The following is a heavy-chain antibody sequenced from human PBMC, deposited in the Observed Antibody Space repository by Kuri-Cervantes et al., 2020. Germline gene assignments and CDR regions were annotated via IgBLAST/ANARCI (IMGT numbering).Heavy chain of an antibody. CDR1: GYTLTSYY. J-gene: IGHJ4*02. CDR3: ARGAQRYYYDSSGYKDY. V-gene: IGHV1-46*01. Sequence: ASVKVSCKASGYTLTSYYMHWVRQAPGQGLEWMGIINPSGGSTSYAQKFQGRVTMTRDTSTSTVYMELSSLRSEDTAVYYCARGAQRYYYDSSGYKDYWGQGTLVTVSS. CDR2: INPSGGST. D-gene: IGHD3-22*01.